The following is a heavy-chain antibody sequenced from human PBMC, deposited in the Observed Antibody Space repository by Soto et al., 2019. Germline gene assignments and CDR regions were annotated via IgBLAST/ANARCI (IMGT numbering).Heavy chain of an antibody. CDR3: AKDVIPPPI. CDR2: ISGSGGST. V-gene: IGHV3-23*01. Sequence: GSLLLACSASGFTFSSYAMSWVRQAPGKGLEWVSAISGSGGSTYYADSVKVRFTISRDNSKNTLYLQMNSLRAEDKAVYYCAKDVIPPPIWGQGTKVTVYS. CDR1: GFTFSSYA. J-gene: IGHJ6*02. D-gene: IGHD2-21*01.